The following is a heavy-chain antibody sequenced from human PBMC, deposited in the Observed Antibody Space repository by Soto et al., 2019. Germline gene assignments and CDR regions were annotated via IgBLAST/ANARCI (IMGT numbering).Heavy chain of an antibody. CDR2: ISSYNGNT. Sequence: QVQLVQSGAEVKKPGASVKVSCKASGYTFTSYGISWVRQAPGQGLEWMGWISSYNGNTTNAPKLQGRVTMTTDTSTSTSYMKLRSLRSDDTAVYYCVRGTTVETGNYWGQGTLVTISS. CDR1: GYTFTSYG. J-gene: IGHJ4*02. CDR3: VRGTTVETGNY. V-gene: IGHV1-18*01. D-gene: IGHD4-17*01.